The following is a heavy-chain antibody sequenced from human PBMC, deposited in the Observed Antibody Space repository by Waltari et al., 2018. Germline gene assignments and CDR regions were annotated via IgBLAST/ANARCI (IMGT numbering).Heavy chain of an antibody. V-gene: IGHV1-69*04. Sequence: QVQLVQSGAEVKKPGSSVKVSCKASGGTFSSYAISWVRQAPGQALEWMGGIIPNLVIENEEQKVQGRVTITAEESTSTAYSELSSLRSEDTAVYYCASVKARFRELSPPLYYYMDVWGKGTTVTVSS. CDR3: ASVKARFRELSPPLYYYMDV. CDR1: GGTFSSYA. D-gene: IGHD3-10*01. J-gene: IGHJ6*03. CDR2: IIPNLVIE.